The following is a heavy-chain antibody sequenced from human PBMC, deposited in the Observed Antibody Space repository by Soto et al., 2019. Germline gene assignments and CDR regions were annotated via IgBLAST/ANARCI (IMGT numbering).Heavy chain of an antibody. Sequence: GGSLRLSCAASGFTFSSYSMNWVRQAPGKGLEWVSSISSSSSYIYYADSVKGRFTISRDNAKNSLYLQMNSLRAEDTAVYYCAREGSGYDFWSGYSSEGGRVSYWFDPWGQGTLVTVSS. CDR2: ISSSSSYI. CDR1: GFTFSSYS. V-gene: IGHV3-21*01. D-gene: IGHD3-3*01. J-gene: IGHJ5*02. CDR3: AREGSGYDFWSGYSSEGGRVSYWFDP.